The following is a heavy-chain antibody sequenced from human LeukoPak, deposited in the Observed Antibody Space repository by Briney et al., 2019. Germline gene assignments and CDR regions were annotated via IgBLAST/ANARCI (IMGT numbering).Heavy chain of an antibody. CDR1: GLTFSDHY. CDR3: ASRNLRGREDDY. V-gene: IGHV3-48*01. J-gene: IGHJ4*02. D-gene: IGHD5/OR15-5a*01. Sequence: PGGSLRLSWAASGLTFSDHYMDWVRQASGKGLEWVSYISSGSSSISYADSVKGRFTISRDNAKNSLYLQMNSLRAEDTAVYYCASRNLRGREDDYWGQGTLVTVSS. CDR2: ISSGSSSI.